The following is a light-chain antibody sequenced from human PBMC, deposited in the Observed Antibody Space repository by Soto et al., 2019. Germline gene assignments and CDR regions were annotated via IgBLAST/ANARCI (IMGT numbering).Light chain of an antibody. CDR3: QSWDSSLSVL. J-gene: IGLJ2*01. CDR2: ANN. Sequence: QSVLTQPPSVSGAPGQRGTISCTGSSSNIGAGYDLHWYQQLPGRAPKLLIYANNNRPSGVPDRFPGSKSGTSASLAITGLQAEDEADYYCQSWDSSLSVLFGGGTKLTV. CDR1: SSNIGAGYD. V-gene: IGLV1-40*01.